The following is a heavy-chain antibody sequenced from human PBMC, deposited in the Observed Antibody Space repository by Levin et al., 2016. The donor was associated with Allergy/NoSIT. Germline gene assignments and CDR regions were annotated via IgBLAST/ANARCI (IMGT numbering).Heavy chain of an antibody. Sequence: WIRQPPGKGLEWIGEINHSGSTNYNPSLMRRVTISVDTSKNQFSLKLSSVTAADTAVYYCARDLGSSSPGGAFDIWGQGTMVTVSS. CDR2: INHSGST. J-gene: IGHJ3*02. D-gene: IGHD6-6*01. CDR3: ARDLGSSSPGGAFDI. V-gene: IGHV4-34*01.